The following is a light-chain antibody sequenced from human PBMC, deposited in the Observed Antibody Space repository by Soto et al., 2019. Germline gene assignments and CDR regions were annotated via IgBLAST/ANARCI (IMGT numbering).Light chain of an antibody. CDR2: GAS. CDR3: QQYNNWPQT. Sequence: EIAITQFPATLSVSPGERDTLSCRASESVSSNLAWNQQKPGQAPRLLIYGASTRATGIPARFSGSGSGTEFTLTISSLQSEDFAVYYCQQYNNWPQTFGQGTKVEIK. V-gene: IGKV3-15*01. CDR1: ESVSSN. J-gene: IGKJ1*01.